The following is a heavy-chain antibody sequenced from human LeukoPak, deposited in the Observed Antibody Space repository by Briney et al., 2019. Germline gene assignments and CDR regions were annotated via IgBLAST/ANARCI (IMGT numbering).Heavy chain of an antibody. D-gene: IGHD5-18*01. CDR1: GGTFSSYA. J-gene: IGHJ6*03. CDR2: IIPIFGTA. Sequence: GASVKVSCKASGGTFSSYAISWVRQAPGQGLEWMGGIIPIFGTANYAQKFQGRVTITADESTSTAYMELSSLRSEDTAVYYCARSFSSGYYYYYYYMDVWGKGTTVTVSS. CDR3: ARSFSSGYYYYYYYMDV. V-gene: IGHV1-69*13.